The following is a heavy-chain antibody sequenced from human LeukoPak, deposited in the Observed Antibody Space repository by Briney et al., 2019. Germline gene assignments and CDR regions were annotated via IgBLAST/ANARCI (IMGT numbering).Heavy chain of an antibody. V-gene: IGHV3-20*04. CDR1: GFTFDDYG. CDR2: INWNGGST. D-gene: IGHD3-10*01. J-gene: IGHJ4*02. Sequence: SGGSLRLSCAASGFTFDDYGMSWVRQAPGKGLEWVYGINWNGGSTGYADSVKGRFTISRDNAKNSLYLQMNSPRAEDTALYYCARSLWFGETVGVYWGQGTLVTVSS. CDR3: ARSLWFGETVGVY.